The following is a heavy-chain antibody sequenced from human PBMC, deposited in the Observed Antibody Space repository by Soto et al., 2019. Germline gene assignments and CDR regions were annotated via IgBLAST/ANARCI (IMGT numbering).Heavy chain of an antibody. J-gene: IGHJ4*02. CDR3: ARDSLALFDS. V-gene: IGHV4-61*01. D-gene: IGHD5-12*01. CDR2: IYSSGTT. CDR1: DGSVSSGNYY. Sequence: SETLSLTCTVSDGSVSSGNYYWTWIRQPPGKGLEWIGYIYSSGTTLYNPSLKSRVSISVDRSMNQFSLKLSSVTAADTAVYYCARDSLALFDSWGQGTVVTVLL.